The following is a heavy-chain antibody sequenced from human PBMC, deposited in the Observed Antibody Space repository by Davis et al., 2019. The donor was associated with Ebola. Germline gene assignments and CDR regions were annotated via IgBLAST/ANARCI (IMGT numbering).Heavy chain of an antibody. CDR3: ARDLEYSSSRRGYYYYGMDV. V-gene: IGHV1-69*04. CDR2: IIPILGIA. J-gene: IGHJ6*02. CDR1: GYTFTSYG. Sequence: SVKVSCKASGYTFTSYGISWVRQAPGQGLEWMGRIIPILGIANYAQKFQGRVTITADKSTSTAYMELSSLRSEDTAVYYCARDLEYSSSRRGYYYYGMDVWGQGTTVTVSS. D-gene: IGHD6-6*01.